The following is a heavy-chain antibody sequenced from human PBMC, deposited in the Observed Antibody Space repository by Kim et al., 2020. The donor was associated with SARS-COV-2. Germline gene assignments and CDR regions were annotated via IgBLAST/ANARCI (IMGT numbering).Heavy chain of an antibody. D-gene: IGHD2-8*01. V-gene: IGHV3-66*01. J-gene: IGHJ5*02. CDR1: GFTVSSNY. CDR3: ARDGRATTNYNWFDL. CDR2: LYAGGNI. Sequence: GGSLRLSCVASGFTVSSNYMSWVRQAPGKGLEWLSALYAGGNILYADSAKGSFTISRDNSKNTVFLQMNSLRAEDTAVYYCARDGRATTNYNWFDLWGQGTLVTVSS.